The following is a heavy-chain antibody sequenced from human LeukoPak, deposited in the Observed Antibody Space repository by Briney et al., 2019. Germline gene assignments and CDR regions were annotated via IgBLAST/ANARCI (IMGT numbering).Heavy chain of an antibody. CDR3: AREMAGYCSSISCYESGFNY. CDR1: GGTFSSYA. Sequence: GASVKVSCKASGGTFSSYAISWVRQAPGQGLEWMGRIIPILGIANYAQKFQGRVTITADKSTSTAYMELSSLRSEDTAVYYCAREMAGYCSSISCYESGFNYWGQGTLVTVSS. D-gene: IGHD2-2*01. V-gene: IGHV1-69*04. CDR2: IIPILGIA. J-gene: IGHJ4*02.